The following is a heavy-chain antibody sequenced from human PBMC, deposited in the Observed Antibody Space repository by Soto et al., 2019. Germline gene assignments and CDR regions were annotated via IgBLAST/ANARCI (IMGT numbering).Heavy chain of an antibody. CDR1: GGSFSGYY. V-gene: IGHV4-34*01. D-gene: IGHD3-22*01. CDR2: INHSGST. J-gene: IGHJ4*02. Sequence: SETLSLTCAVYGGSFSGYYWSWIRQPPGKGLEWIGEINHSGSTNYNPSLKSRVTISVDTSKNQFSLKLSSVTAADTAVYYCVSLKTPAYYDSSGSVDYWGQGTLATVS. CDR3: VSLKTPAYYDSSGSVDY.